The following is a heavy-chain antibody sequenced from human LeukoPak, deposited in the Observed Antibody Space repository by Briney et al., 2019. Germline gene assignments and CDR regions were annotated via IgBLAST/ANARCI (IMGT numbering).Heavy chain of an antibody. D-gene: IGHD5-18*01. CDR2: ICAYNGNT. CDR3: AREAEQSLRGYSYGYGGYYDGSPENFHY. CDR1: GYTFTSYG. J-gene: IGHJ4*02. V-gene: IGHV1-18*01. Sequence: ASVKVSCKASGYTFTSYGISWVRPAPGQGREWMGWICAYNGNTNYAQKLQGRVTMTTETSTSTAYMELRSLRSDDTAVYYCAREAEQSLRGYSYGYGGYYDGSPENFHYWGQGTLVTVSS.